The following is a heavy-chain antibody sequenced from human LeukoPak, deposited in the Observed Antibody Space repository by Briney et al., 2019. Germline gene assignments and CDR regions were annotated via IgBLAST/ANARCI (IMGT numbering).Heavy chain of an antibody. V-gene: IGHV1-18*01. CDR1: GYTFTSYG. J-gene: IGHJ4*02. CDR2: ISAYNGDT. Sequence: ASVNVSCKASGYTFTSYGISWVRQAPGQGLEWMGWISAYNGDTNYAQKLQGRVTMTTDTSTSTAYMELRSLRSDDTAVYYCARDKGDYGDYYFDYWGQGTLVTVSS. D-gene: IGHD4-17*01. CDR3: ARDKGDYGDYYFDY.